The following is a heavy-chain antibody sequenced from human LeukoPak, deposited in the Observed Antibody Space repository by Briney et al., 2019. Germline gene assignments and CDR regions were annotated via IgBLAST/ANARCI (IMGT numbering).Heavy chain of an antibody. Sequence: GGSLRLSCAASGFTFSSCAMSWVRQAPGKGLEWVSAISGSGGSTYYADSVKGRFTISRDNSKNTLYLQMNSLRAEDTAVYYCAKGPLSTGPNYYDSSGYPDYWGQGTLVTVSS. V-gene: IGHV3-23*01. J-gene: IGHJ4*02. CDR3: AKGPLSTGPNYYDSSGYPDY. CDR1: GFTFSSCA. D-gene: IGHD3-22*01. CDR2: ISGSGGST.